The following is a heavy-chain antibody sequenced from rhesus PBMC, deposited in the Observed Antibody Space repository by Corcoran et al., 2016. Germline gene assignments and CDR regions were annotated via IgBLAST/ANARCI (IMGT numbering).Heavy chain of an antibody. V-gene: IGHV4-57*01. CDR1: GGSSSHSNW. J-gene: IGHJ6*01. D-gene: IGHD4-29*01. CDR3: ARVRGSNYGWDS. CDR2: ISGSGGST. Sequence: QLQLQASGPGMVKPSENLSLTCAVSGGSSSHSNWWSWIRQPQRKGMEWIGRISGSGGSTSYNPSLKSRVTISTDTSKNQFSLKLSSVTAADTAVYYCARVRGSNYGWDSWGQGVVVTVSS.